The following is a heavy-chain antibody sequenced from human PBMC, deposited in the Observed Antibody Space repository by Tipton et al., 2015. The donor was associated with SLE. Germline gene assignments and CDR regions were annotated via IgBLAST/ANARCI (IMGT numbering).Heavy chain of an antibody. D-gene: IGHD6-19*01. CDR2: IKQDGSEK. CDR3: ARDFSSGWPYYYYYYGMDV. CDR1: GFTFSSYW. V-gene: IGHV3-7*01. J-gene: IGHJ6*02. Sequence: QLVQSGGGLVQPGGSLRLSCAASGFTFSSYWMSWVRQAPGKGLEWVANIKQDGSEKYYGDSGKGRFTISRDNAKNSLYLQMNSLRAEDTAVYYCARDFSSGWPYYYYYYGMDVWGQGTTVTVSS.